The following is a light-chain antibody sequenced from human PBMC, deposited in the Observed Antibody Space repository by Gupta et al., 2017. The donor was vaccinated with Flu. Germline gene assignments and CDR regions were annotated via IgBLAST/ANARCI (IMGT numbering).Light chain of an antibody. Sequence: QSVLTQPPSASGPPGQSVTISCSVRSSNIGSNYVYWYQQLPGTAPKILIYRNDQRPSGVPDRFSGSKSGTSASLAISGLRSEDEADYYCGAWDDDLSGPNWGFGGGTKLTVL. J-gene: IGLJ3*02. CDR3: GAWDDDLSGPNWG. CDR2: RND. CDR1: SSNIGSNY. V-gene: IGLV1-47*01.